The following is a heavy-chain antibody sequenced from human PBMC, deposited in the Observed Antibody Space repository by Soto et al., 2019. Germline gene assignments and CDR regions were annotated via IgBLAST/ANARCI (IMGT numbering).Heavy chain of an antibody. D-gene: IGHD5-18*01. V-gene: IGHV1-69*13. CDR3: ASGPAPAMAKYFDY. Sequence: GSSVKFSSSASGGTCRSYAISCVRQAPRQGLEWTGAIIPIFGTENYAQKFPGRVTTTADESTSTAYMELRSLRSEDKAVSYRASGPAPAMAKYFDYWRQGTLVIVS. J-gene: IGHJ4*02. CDR1: GGTCRSYA. CDR2: IIPIFGTE.